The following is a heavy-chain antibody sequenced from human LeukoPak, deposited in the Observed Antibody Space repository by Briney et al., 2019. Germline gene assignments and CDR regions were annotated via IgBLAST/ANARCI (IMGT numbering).Heavy chain of an antibody. CDR3: ARGRGYCSSTSCYEAGYGMDV. CDR2: IYTSGST. V-gene: IGHV4-4*07. J-gene: IGHJ6*02. D-gene: IGHD2-2*01. Sequence: PSETLSLTCTVSGGSISSYYWSWIRQPAGKGLEWIGRIYTSGSTNYNPSLKSRVTMSVDTSKNQFSLKLSSVTAADTAVYYCARGRGYCSSTSCYEAGYGMDVWGQGTTVTVSS. CDR1: GGSISSYY.